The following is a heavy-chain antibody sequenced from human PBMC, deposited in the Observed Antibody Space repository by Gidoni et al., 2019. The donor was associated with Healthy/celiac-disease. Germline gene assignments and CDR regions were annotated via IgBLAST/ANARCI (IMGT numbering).Heavy chain of an antibody. D-gene: IGHD3-22*01. CDR3: ARDGGAYYYDSSGYYIFDY. V-gene: IGHV1-2*04. J-gene: IGHJ4*02. CDR2: INPNSGGT. CDR1: GYTFTVYY. Sequence: QVQLVQSGAEVKKPGASVKVSCKASGYTFTVYYMHWVRQAPGQGLEWMGWINPNSGGTNYAQKFQGWVTMTRDTSISTAYMELSRLRSDDTAVYYCARDGGAYYYDSSGYYIFDYWGQGTLVTVSS.